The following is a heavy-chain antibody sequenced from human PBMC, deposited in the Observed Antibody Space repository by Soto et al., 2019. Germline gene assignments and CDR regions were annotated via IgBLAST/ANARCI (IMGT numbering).Heavy chain of an antibody. CDR1: GGTFSSYA. D-gene: IGHD2-21*02. CDR3: ARGNIVVVTAIPVDYYYGMDV. J-gene: IGHJ6*02. V-gene: IGHV1-69*01. CDR2: IIPIFGTA. Sequence: QVQLVQSGAEVKKPGSSVKVSCKASGGTFSSYAISWVRQAPGQGLEWMGGIIPIFGTANYAQKFQGRVTITADDSTSTAYMELSSLRSEDTAVYYCARGNIVVVTAIPVDYYYGMDVWGQGTTVTVSS.